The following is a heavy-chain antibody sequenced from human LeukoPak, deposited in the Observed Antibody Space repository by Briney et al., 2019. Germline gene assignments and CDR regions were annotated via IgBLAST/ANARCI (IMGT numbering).Heavy chain of an antibody. J-gene: IGHJ6*02. CDR2: INHSGST. CDR1: GGSFSGYY. D-gene: IGHD6-6*01. CDR3: ARGGPRPRQYYYYGMDV. V-gene: IGHV4-34*01. Sequence: PSETLSLTCAVYGGSFSGYYWSWIRQPPGKGLEWIGEINHSGSTNYNPSLKSRVTISVDTSKNQFSLKLSSVTAADTAVYYCARGGPRPRQYYYYGMDVWGQGTTVTVSS.